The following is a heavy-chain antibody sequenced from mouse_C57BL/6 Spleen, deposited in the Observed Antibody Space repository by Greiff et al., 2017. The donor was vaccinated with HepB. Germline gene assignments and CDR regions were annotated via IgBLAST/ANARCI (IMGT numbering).Heavy chain of an antibody. CDR1: GYTFTDYE. CDR2: IDPETGGT. CDR3: TRGTGTGTCFDY. D-gene: IGHD4-1*01. J-gene: IGHJ2*01. Sequence: VQLVESGAELVRPGASVTLSCKASGYTFTDYEMHWVKQTPVHGLEWIGAIDPETGGTAYNQKFKGKAILTADKSSSTAYMELRSLTSEDSAVYYCTRGTGTGTCFDYWGQGTTLTVSS. V-gene: IGHV1-15*01.